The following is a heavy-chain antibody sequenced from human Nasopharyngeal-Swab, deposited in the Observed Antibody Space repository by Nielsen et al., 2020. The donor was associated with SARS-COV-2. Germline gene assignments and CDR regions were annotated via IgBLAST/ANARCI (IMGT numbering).Heavy chain of an antibody. V-gene: IGHV4-39*01. J-gene: IGHJ4*02. Sequence: GSLRLSCTVSGGSVSDIDCFWGWIRQPPVTGLEWIGNIDDRRRTFYNPSLKSRVSISVAMSKNQFSLTLHSVTAADTGVYYCASYYVGVDGQKRFDDWGQGTLVSVSS. CDR2: IDDRRRT. D-gene: IGHD1-26*01. CDR3: ASYYVGVDGQKRFDD. CDR1: GGSVSDIDCF.